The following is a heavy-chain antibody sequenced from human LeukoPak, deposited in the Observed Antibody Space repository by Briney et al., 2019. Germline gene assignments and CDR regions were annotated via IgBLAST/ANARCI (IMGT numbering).Heavy chain of an antibody. D-gene: IGHD3-10*01. V-gene: IGHV1-2*02. CDR1: GYTFTGYY. CDR2: INPNSGGT. Sequence: ASVKVSCKASGYTFTGYYMHWVRQAPGQGLEWMGWINPNSGGTNYAQKFQGRVTTTRDTSISTAYMELSRLRSDDTAVYYCARSRGSGSSNWFDPWGQGTLVTVSS. J-gene: IGHJ5*02. CDR3: ARSRGSGSSNWFDP.